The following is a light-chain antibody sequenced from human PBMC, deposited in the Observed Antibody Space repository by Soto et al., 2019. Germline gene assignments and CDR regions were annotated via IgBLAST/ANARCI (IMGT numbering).Light chain of an antibody. CDR1: SSDVGGYKY. V-gene: IGLV2-14*01. Sequence: QSALTQPASVSGSPGQSITISCTGTSSDVGGYKYVSWYQQHPGKAPKLMIYDVSNRPSGVSNRFSGSKSGNTASLTISGPQAEYEADYYCSLYTSSSTLYVFGTGTKVTVL. CDR3: SLYTSSSTLYV. CDR2: DVS. J-gene: IGLJ1*01.